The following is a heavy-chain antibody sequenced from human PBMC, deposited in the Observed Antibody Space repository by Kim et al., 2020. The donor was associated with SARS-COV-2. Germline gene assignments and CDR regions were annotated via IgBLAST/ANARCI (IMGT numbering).Heavy chain of an antibody. D-gene: IGHD3-3*01. CDR2: INHSGST. J-gene: IGHJ3*02. CDR1: GGSFSAYY. V-gene: IGHV4-34*01. CDR3: ARGGADDFWSAYSGLRAFDI. Sequence: SETLSLTCAVYGGSFSAYYWSWIRQPPGKGLEWIGEINHSGSTNYNPSLKSRVTISVDTSKNQFSLKLSSVTAADTAVYYCARGGADDFWSAYSGLRAFDIWVQGTMVTVSS.